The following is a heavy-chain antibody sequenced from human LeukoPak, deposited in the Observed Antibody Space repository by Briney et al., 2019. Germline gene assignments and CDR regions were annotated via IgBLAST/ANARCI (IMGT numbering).Heavy chain of an antibody. CDR1: GYTFSSYA. Sequence: ASMKVSCKASGYTFSSYAITWVRQAPGQGLEWMGWINPYNGNANYAQKLQGRVTMTTDTSTSTAYMELRSLRSDDTAVYYCARDAIRYSSSWSHFDYWGQGTLVTVSS. V-gene: IGHV1-18*01. J-gene: IGHJ4*02. CDR3: ARDAIRYSSSWSHFDY. D-gene: IGHD6-13*01. CDR2: INPYNGNA.